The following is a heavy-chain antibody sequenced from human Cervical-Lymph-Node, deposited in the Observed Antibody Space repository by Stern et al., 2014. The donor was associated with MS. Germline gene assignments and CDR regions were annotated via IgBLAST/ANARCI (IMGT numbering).Heavy chain of an antibody. V-gene: IGHV5-51*01. CDR2: IFSGGSDF. D-gene: IGHD4-17*01. Sequence: EVQLVESGPEVKRPGESLKISCQASGYTFTSYWIGWVRQMPGKGLEWIAFIFSGGSDFRYSPSFKGQVTISADKSSSTASLQWNNLKASDTAIYYCARQRSFDYWGQGTLVTVSS. CDR3: ARQRSFDY. J-gene: IGHJ4*02. CDR1: GYTFTSYW.